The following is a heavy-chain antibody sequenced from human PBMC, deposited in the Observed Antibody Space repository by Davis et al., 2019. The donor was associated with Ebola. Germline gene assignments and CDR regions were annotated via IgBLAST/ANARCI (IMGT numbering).Heavy chain of an antibody. CDR2: ISGSGGST. D-gene: IGHD6-13*01. V-gene: IGHV3-23*01. CDR3: ARGRAAGTDY. CDR1: GFTFSSYA. Sequence: GESLKISCAASGFTFSSYAMSWVRQAPGKGLEWVSAISGSGGSTYYADSVKGRFTISRHNSKNTLYLQMNSLRAEDTAVYYCARGRAAGTDYWGQGTLVTVSS. J-gene: IGHJ4*02.